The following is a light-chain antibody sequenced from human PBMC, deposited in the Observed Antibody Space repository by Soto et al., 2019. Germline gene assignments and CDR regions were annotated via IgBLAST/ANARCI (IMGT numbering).Light chain of an antibody. Sequence: AIQMTQSTSSLSASVGDRVTITCGASQGIRNDLDWFQQKPGKAPKLLIYAASNLQSGVPARFSGSGYGTDFNLTISSLQPEDFATYYCLQKDFYPFTFGPGTKVDIK. J-gene: IGKJ3*01. CDR3: LQKDFYPFT. CDR2: AAS. CDR1: QGIRND. V-gene: IGKV1-6*01.